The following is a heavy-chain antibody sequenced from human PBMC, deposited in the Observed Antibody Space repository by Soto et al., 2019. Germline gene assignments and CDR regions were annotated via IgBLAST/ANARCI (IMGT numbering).Heavy chain of an antibody. CDR3: GAETATPPYLPGHTWFDP. Sequence: QMQLVQSGPEVKKPGTSVRVSCKASGFTFTSSAMHWVRQARGQRLEWIGWIVVGSGNTNYAQKFQDRFTITRDMSTSTAHVELSSLSSEDTAVYYCGAETATPPYLPGHTWFDPWGHGTLVTVSS. CDR1: GFTFTSSA. V-gene: IGHV1-58*02. J-gene: IGHJ5*02. CDR2: IVVGSGNT. D-gene: IGHD3-16*01.